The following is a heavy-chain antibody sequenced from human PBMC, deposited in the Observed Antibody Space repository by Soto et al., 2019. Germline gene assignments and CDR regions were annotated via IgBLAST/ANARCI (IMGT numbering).Heavy chain of an antibody. CDR1: GYTFTSYA. J-gene: IGHJ6*02. CDR3: ARANIVVVPADLYYYYGMDV. V-gene: IGHV1-3*01. Sequence: ASVKVSCKASGYTFTSYAMHCVRQAPGQRLEWMGWINAGNGNTKYSQKFQGRVTITRDTSASTAYMELSSLRSEDTAVYYCARANIVVVPADLYYYYGMDVWGQGTTVTVSS. CDR2: INAGNGNT. D-gene: IGHD2-2*01.